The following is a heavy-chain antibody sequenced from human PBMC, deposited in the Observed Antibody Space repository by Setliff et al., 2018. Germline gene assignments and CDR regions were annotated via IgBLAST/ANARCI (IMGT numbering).Heavy chain of an antibody. Sequence: GASVKVSCKTSGYMFTTYGISWVRQDPGQGLEWVGWINPNAGNINYIQKFQGRVTMTRDTSISTAYMELRRLKSDDTAVYHCARGEHIVSGDFYHYIDVWGKGTTVTVSS. V-gene: IGHV1-18*01. CDR3: ARGEHIVSGDFYHYIDV. J-gene: IGHJ6*03. CDR1: GYMFTTYG. CDR2: INPNAGNI. D-gene: IGHD3-10*01.